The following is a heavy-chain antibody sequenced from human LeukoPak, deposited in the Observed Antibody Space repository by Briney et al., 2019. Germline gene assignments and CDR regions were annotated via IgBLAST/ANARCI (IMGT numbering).Heavy chain of an antibody. V-gene: IGHV1-69*05. J-gene: IGHJ4*02. CDR2: LIPISDTP. CDR3: ARSLAVAVAGAGHDY. Sequence: SVKVSCKSSGGTFRNYAMSWVRQAPGQGLEWMGGLIPISDTPKYAQKFQGRLTISTDESTSTAYMELSSLTSKDTAVYYCARSLAVAVAGAGHDYWGQGTLVTVSS. CDR1: GGTFRNYA. D-gene: IGHD6-19*01.